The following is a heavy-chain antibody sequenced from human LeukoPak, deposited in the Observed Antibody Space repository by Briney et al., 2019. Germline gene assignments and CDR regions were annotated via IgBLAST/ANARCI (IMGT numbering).Heavy chain of an antibody. J-gene: IGHJ5*02. V-gene: IGHV3-21*01. CDR1: GFTFSSYS. D-gene: IGHD1-26*01. CDR2: ISSSSSYI. Sequence: KTGGSLRLSCAASGFTFSSYSMNWVRQAPGKGLEWVSSISSSSSYIYYADSVKGRFTISRDNAKNSLYLQMNSLRAEDTAVYYCASLTGGSYDWFDPWGQGTLVTVSS. CDR3: ASLTGGSYDWFDP.